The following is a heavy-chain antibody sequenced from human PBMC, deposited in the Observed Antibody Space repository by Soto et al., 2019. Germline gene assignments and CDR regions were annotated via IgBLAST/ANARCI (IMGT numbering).Heavy chain of an antibody. CDR1: GGSINSGGYY. CDR3: ARAYPQPGDSSTSVFDP. V-gene: IGHV4-31*03. J-gene: IGHJ5*02. CDR2: IYYSGST. D-gene: IGHD6-13*01. Sequence: QVQLQESGPGLVKPSQTLSLICTVSGGSINSGGYYWSWIRQHPGKGLEWIGYIYYSGSTYYNPFLRSRVTIAAGASQYQFSLKLSSVTAAATAVYFCARAYPQPGDSSTSVFDPWGQGTLVNVSS.